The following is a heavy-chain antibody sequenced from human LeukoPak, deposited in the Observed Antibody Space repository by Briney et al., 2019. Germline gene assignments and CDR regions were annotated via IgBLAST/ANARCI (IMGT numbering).Heavy chain of an antibody. Sequence: GGSLRLSGAASGFTFSSYGMHWVRQAPGKGLEWVAVIWYDGSNKYYADSVKGRFTISRDNSKNTLYLQMNSLRAEDTAVYYCARELRRGTFDYWGQGTLVTVSS. J-gene: IGHJ4*02. CDR1: GFTFSSYG. CDR2: IWYDGSNK. D-gene: IGHD1-1*01. CDR3: ARELRRGTFDY. V-gene: IGHV3-33*01.